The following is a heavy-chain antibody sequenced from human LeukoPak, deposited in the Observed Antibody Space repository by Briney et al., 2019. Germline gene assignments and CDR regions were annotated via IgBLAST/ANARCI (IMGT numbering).Heavy chain of an antibody. CDR1: GYTFTGYY. CDR3: ARGQYYKILTGSFQY. V-gene: IGHV1-2*02. Sequence: ASVKVSCEASGYTFTGYYMHWVRQAPGQGLEWMGWINPNSGRTNYAQKFQGRVTMTGDTSISTAYMELSRLTSDDTAYYYCARGQYYKILTGSFQYWGQGTLVTVSS. CDR2: INPNSGRT. J-gene: IGHJ4*02. D-gene: IGHD3-9*01.